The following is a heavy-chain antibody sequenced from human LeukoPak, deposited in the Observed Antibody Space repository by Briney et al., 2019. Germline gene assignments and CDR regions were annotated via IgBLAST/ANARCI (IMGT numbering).Heavy chain of an antibody. CDR3: SRDRGFGELLSDCFYDYVMDV. CDR2: IPYDGSDK. D-gene: IGHD3-10*01. CDR1: GFVFSSYV. V-gene: IGHV3-30*04. Sequence: PGSSLRLSCAASGFVFSSYVMHWVLQAPGKGLEGVAVIPYDGSDKYYADSVTGRFTISRDNSKNKLYLQMNSLRAEHTAVYYCSRDRGFGELLSDCFYDYVMDVWGQGTTVTVSS. J-gene: IGHJ6*02.